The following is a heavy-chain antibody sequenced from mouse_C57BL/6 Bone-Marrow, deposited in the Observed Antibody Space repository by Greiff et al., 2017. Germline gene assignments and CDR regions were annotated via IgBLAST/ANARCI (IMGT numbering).Heavy chain of an antibody. V-gene: IGHV1-64*01. D-gene: IGHD1-1*01. J-gene: IGHJ2*01. CDR3: ARFGYRLCYGSSLDY. CDR2: IHPNSGST. CDR1: GYTFTSYW. Sequence: QVQLQQPGAELVKPGASVKLSCKASGYTFTSYWMHWVKQRPGQGLEWIGMIHPNSGSTNYNEKFKSKATLTVDKSSSTAYMQLSSLTSEDSAVYYCARFGYRLCYGSSLDYWGQGTTLTVSS.